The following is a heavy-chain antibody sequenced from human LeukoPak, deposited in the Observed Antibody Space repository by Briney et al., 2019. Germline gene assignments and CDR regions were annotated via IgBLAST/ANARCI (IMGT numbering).Heavy chain of an antibody. Sequence: GGSLRLSCAASGFTFSSYGMHWVRQAPGKGLEWVAFIRYDGSNKYYADSVKGRFTISRDNSKNTLYLQMNSLRAEDTAVYYCAKKQGVGAEGPDAFDIWGQGTMVAVSS. J-gene: IGHJ3*02. V-gene: IGHV3-30*02. CDR1: GFTFSSYG. D-gene: IGHD1-26*01. CDR2: IRYDGSNK. CDR3: AKKQGVGAEGPDAFDI.